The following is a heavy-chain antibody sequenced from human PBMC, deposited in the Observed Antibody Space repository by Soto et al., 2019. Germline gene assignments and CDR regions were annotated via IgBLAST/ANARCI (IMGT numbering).Heavy chain of an antibody. CDR2: ITAYNGNI. CDR3: GRSSSSRNLRGFDP. Sequence: GASVKVSCKASAYTFTNYGISWVRQAPGQGLEWMGWITAYNGNINYAQKFRGRVTITTDTSTSSAYWEVRSLRSDDPEVNYCGRSSSSRNLRGFDPWGRGALVTVS. J-gene: IGHJ5*02. CDR1: AYTFTNYG. D-gene: IGHD6-13*01. V-gene: IGHV1-18*01.